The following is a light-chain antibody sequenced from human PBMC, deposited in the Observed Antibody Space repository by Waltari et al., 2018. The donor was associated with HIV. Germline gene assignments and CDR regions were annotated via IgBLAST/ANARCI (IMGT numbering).Light chain of an antibody. CDR1: SSDVGGYKY. V-gene: IGLV2-8*01. Sequence: QSALTQPPSASGSPGQSVTISCTGTSSDVGGYKYVSWYQQHPGKAPKLMIYEVNKRPSGVPERFCGSKSGNTASLTVSGLQAEDEADYYCSSYADNNSVLFGGGTKVTVL. CDR2: EVN. J-gene: IGLJ2*01. CDR3: SSYADNNSVL.